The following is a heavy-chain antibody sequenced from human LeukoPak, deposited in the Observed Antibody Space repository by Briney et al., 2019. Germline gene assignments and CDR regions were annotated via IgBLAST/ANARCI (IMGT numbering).Heavy chain of an antibody. V-gene: IGHV1-2*02. D-gene: IGHD2-21*01. J-gene: IGHJ4*02. Sequence: GASVRVSCKASGYIFTASYIHWVRQAPGQGLEWMGWINPHSGDTKFAQKFQGRLTMTTDTAITTGYMELNRLRYDDAAMHYCARKHFGASSPFDYWGQGTLVTISS. CDR3: ARKHFGASSPFDY. CDR2: INPHSGDT. CDR1: GYIFTASY.